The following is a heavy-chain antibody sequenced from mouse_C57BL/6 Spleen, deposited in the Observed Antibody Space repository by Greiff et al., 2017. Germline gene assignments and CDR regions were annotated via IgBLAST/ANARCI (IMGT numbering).Heavy chain of an antibody. CDR3: ANRGSHPSMAMDY. Sequence: VQLQQSGAELVKPGASVKLSCTASGYTFTSYWMHWVKQRPGQGLEWIGMLHPNSGSTNYNEKFKSKATLTVDKSSSTAYMQLSSLTSEDSAVYYGANRGSHPSMAMDYWGQGTSVTVSS. CDR2: LHPNSGST. CDR1: GYTFTSYW. D-gene: IGHD1-1*01. V-gene: IGHV1-64*01. J-gene: IGHJ4*01.